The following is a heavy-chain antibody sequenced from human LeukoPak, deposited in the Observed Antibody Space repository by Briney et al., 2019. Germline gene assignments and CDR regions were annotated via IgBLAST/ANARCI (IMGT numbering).Heavy chain of an antibody. V-gene: IGHV3-7*05. CDR1: GFTFSSYW. CDR3: AGAPTVDAAFDI. Sequence: GESLRLSCAASGFTFSSYWMSWVRQAPGKGLEWVANIKYDGSEKYYVDSVKGRFTISTDNAKSSLYLQLNSLRADDTAVYYCAGAPTVDAAFDIWGQGTMVTVSS. J-gene: IGHJ3*02. CDR2: IKYDGSEK. D-gene: IGHD4-23*01.